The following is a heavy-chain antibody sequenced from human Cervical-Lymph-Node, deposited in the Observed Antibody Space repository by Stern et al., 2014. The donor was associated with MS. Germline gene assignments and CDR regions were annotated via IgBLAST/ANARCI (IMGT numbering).Heavy chain of an antibody. CDR1: GFMLSSYG. CDR2: ISFYENNK. D-gene: IGHD7-27*01. J-gene: IGHJ6*02. CDR3: AKDHQVRTGKDYYYSMDV. Sequence: QDQLVQSGGDVVQPGNSLRLPCAASGFMLSSYGMHWVPQAPGKGLDWEAIISFYENNKWNVDSVKGRFNISRENSKHTFYLQMNSLRVEDTAVYYCAKDHQVRTGKDYYYSMDVWGQGTTVTVSS. V-gene: IGHV3-30*18.